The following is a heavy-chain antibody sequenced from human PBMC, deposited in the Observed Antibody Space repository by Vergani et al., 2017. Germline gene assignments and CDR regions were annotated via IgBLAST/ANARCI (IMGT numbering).Heavy chain of an antibody. CDR1: GGTFSSYA. CDR2: IIPIFGTA. D-gene: IGHD4-17*01. Sequence: QVQLVQSGAEVKKPGSSVKVSCKASGGTFSSYAISWVRQAPGQGLEWMGRIIPIFGTANYAQKFQGRVTITADESTSTAYMELSSVRSEDTAVYYCASQLAPYYGDFYEFDYWGQGTLVTVSS. CDR3: ASQLAPYYGDFYEFDY. V-gene: IGHV1-69*18. J-gene: IGHJ4*02.